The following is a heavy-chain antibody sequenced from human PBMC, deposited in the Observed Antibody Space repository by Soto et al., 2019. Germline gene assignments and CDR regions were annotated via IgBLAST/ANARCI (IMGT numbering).Heavy chain of an antibody. D-gene: IGHD2-15*01. CDR3: ARELQGVRCSGGTCYSFYFDF. CDR2: ISYDGSNK. CDR1: GFTFSSYT. V-gene: IGHV3-30-3*01. J-gene: IGHJ4*02. Sequence: QVELXXSGGGMVQPGRSLXLSXAASGFTFSSYTMHWVRQAPGXXXXXVAVISYDGSNKDYADSVKGRFTXSXXXXXXXXXXXXXXXXXEDTAVYYCARELQGVRCSGGTCYSFYFDFWGQGTLVTVSS.